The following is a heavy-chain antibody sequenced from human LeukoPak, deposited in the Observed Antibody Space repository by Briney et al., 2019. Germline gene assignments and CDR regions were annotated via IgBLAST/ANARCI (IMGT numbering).Heavy chain of an antibody. J-gene: IGHJ4*02. Sequence: SRTLSLTRTVTRYLNSLRFYYELSIRQPPGKGLEWIGHIYYCESIYYNASLKSRVTISVDTSKNQLSLKRSSATCEDTAVYFCASRLHGAGSYYWGQGTLVTVSS. CDR2: IYYCESI. D-gene: IGHD3-10*01. CDR1: RYLNSLRFYY. CDR3: ASRLHGAGSYY. V-gene: IGHV4-30-4*01.